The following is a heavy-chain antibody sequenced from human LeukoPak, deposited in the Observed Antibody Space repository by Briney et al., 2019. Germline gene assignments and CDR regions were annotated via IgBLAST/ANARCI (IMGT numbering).Heavy chain of an antibody. Sequence: GGSLRLSCAVSGFTLTNHGVSWVRQAPGKGLEWVSIITGTGGRYYGDSVKGRFILSRDNSKNTVYMQMSSLRAEDTATYYCAKDYCRDGNCPFPFLDSWGRGTLVTVSS. D-gene: IGHD2-15*01. CDR1: GFTLTNHG. CDR2: ITGTGGR. J-gene: IGHJ4*02. V-gene: IGHV3-23*01. CDR3: AKDYCRDGNCPFPFLDS.